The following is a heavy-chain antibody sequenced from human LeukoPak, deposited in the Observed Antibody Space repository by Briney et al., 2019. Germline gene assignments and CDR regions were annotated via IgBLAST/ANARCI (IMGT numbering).Heavy chain of an antibody. CDR2: IYYSGST. J-gene: IGHJ3*02. CDR1: GGSISSGDYY. V-gene: IGHV4-30-4*01. D-gene: IGHD3-22*01. Sequence: SETLSLTCTVSGGSISSGDYYWSWIRRPPGRGLEWIGYIYYSGSTYYNPSLKSRVTISVDTSKNQFSLKLSSVTAADTAVYYCARSHYYDSSGYYVDAFDIWGQGTMVTVSS. CDR3: ARSHYYDSSGYYVDAFDI.